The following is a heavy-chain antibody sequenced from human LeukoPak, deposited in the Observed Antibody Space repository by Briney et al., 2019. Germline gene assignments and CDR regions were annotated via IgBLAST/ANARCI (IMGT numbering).Heavy chain of an antibody. CDR1: GFTFSSYW. V-gene: IGHV3-7*03. Sequence: PGGSLRLPCAVSGFTFSSYWMHWVRQAPGKGLEWVANIKQDGSETHYVDSVRGRFTISRDNAKNSLYLQMNTLRAEDTAVYYCASPPSLGYWGLGTLVTVSS. D-gene: IGHD6-13*01. J-gene: IGHJ4*02. CDR2: IKQDGSET. CDR3: ASPPSLGY.